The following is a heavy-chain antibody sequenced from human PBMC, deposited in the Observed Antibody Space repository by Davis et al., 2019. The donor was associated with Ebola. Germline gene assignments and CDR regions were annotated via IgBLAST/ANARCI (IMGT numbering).Heavy chain of an antibody. CDR1: GYTFTGYY. J-gene: IGHJ4*02. CDR3: ARAGLTIFGVVIPLFDY. V-gene: IGHV1-18*04. D-gene: IGHD3-3*01. CDR2: ISAYNGNT. Sequence: ASVKVSCKASGYTFTGYYMHWVRQAPGQGLEWMGWISAYNGNTNYAQKLQGRVTMTTDTSTSTAYMELRSLRSDDTAVYYCARAGLTIFGVVIPLFDYWGQGTLVTVSS.